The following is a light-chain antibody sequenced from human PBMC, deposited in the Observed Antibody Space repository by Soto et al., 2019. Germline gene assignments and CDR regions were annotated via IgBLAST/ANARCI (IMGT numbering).Light chain of an antibody. V-gene: IGKV1-5*01. J-gene: IGKJ5*01. CDR2: DAS. CDR1: QSVSGW. CDR3: QQYNSESVI. Sequence: IHMTDSPSTLSASVVDTVSVTFLASQSVSGWLAWYQQKPGEAPKLLIYDASALPRGVPSRFSGSGSGTEFTLTISSLQPDDFATYYCQQYNSESVIFGQGTRLEIK.